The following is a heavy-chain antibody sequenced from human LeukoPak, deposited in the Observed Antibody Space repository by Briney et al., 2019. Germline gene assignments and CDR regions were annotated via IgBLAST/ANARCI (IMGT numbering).Heavy chain of an antibody. J-gene: IGHJ5*02. CDR2: ISYDGSNK. CDR3: ARDLSPRRGLYYYDSSGSLIVTNWFDP. V-gene: IGHV3-30-3*01. D-gene: IGHD3-22*01. Sequence: GGSLRLSCAASGFTFSSYAMHWVRQAPGKGLEWVAVISYDGSNKYYADSVKGRFTISRDNSKNTLYLQMNSLRAEDTAVYYCARDLSPRRGLYYYDSSGSLIVTNWFDPWGQGTLVTVSS. CDR1: GFTFSSYA.